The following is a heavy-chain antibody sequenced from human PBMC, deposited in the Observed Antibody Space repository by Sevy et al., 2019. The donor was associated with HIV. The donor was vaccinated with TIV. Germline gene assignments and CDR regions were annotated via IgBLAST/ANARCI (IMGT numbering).Heavy chain of an antibody. D-gene: IGHD3-10*01. Sequence: ASVKVSCKVSGYTLTELSMHWVRQAPGKGLEWMGGFDPEDGETIYAQKFQGRVTMTEDTSTDTAYMELSSLRSEDTAVYYCATDRRNYFCGSGSYLFDYWGQGTLVTVSS. V-gene: IGHV1-24*01. J-gene: IGHJ4*02. CDR3: ATDRRNYFCGSGSYLFDY. CDR1: GYTLTELS. CDR2: FDPEDGET.